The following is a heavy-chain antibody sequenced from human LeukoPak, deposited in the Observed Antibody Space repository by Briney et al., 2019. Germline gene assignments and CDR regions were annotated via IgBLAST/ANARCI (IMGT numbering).Heavy chain of an antibody. V-gene: IGHV4-34*01. CDR3: ARGPDMILGLGGASLDH. J-gene: IGHJ4*02. CDR2: INPSGSA. Sequence: SETLSLTCAVSGGSFTDHYWTWIRQPPGKGLEWIGEINPSGSAYYNPSLKSRVAISVDTSKNQFSLTVISVTAADTAVYFCARGPDMILGLGGASLDHWGQGTLVIVSS. D-gene: IGHD3/OR15-3a*01. CDR1: GGSFTDHY.